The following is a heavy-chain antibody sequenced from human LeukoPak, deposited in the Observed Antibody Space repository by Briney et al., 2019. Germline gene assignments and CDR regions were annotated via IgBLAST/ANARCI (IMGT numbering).Heavy chain of an antibody. CDR1: GGSISSYY. Sequence: PSETLSLTCTVSGGSISSYYWSWIRQPPGKGREGVGYIYYSGSTNYNPSLKSRVTISVDTSKNQFSLKLSSVTAADTAVYYCARLDGYMGYWGQGTLVTVSS. D-gene: IGHD5-24*01. CDR3: ARLDGYMGY. CDR2: IYYSGST. J-gene: IGHJ4*02. V-gene: IGHV4-59*01.